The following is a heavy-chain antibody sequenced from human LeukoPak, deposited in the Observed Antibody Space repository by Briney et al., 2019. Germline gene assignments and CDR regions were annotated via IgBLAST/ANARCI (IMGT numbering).Heavy chain of an antibody. V-gene: IGHV3-23*01. CDR1: GFSISNYA. Sequence: GGSLRLSCVSSGFSISNYAIRWVRQAPGKGLEWVSSISGRGGSTHYADSVKGRFTISRDKTKNTQYLQMNSLRAEDTAVYYCAKSAYYDASGYYREYYFDYWGQGTLVTVSS. D-gene: IGHD3-22*01. J-gene: IGHJ4*02. CDR2: ISGRGGST. CDR3: AKSAYYDASGYYREYYFDY.